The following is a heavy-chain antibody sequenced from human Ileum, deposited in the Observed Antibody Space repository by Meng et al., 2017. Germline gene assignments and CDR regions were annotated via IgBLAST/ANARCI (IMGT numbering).Heavy chain of an antibody. J-gene: IGHJ4*02. CDR3: AREFYVDTAMVIDS. V-gene: IGHV4-30-4*01. CDR1: GDSLTSVNTQ. D-gene: IGHD5-18*01. CDR2: IYYDGNT. Sequence: QVQLQESGPGLVKPSQTLSLTCTVSGDSLTSVNTQWSWIRQSPGKGPEYIGYIYYDGNTYYNPSLKSRLIISIDTSRNEFSLRLNSVTAVDTAVYYCAREFYVDTAMVIDSWGQGTLVTVSS.